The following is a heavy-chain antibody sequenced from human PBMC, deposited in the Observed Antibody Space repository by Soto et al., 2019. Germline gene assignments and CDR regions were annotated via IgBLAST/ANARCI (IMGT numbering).Heavy chain of an antibody. CDR1: GFTFSSYA. J-gene: IGHJ6*02. CDR2: ISGSGGTT. V-gene: IGHV3-23*01. Sequence: PGGSLRLSCAASGFTFSSYAMSWVRQAPGKGLEWVSAISGSGGTTYYADSVKGRITISRDNSENTLYLLMNGLRAEDTAVYYCAKDLEVAGSFYYGVDVWGQGTTVTVSS. CDR3: AKDLEVAGSFYYGVDV. D-gene: IGHD6-19*01.